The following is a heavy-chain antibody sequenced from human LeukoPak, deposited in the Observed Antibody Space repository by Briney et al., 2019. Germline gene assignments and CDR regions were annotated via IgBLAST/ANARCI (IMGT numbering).Heavy chain of an antibody. CDR1: GFSFSSYW. CDR2: IKQDGSEK. D-gene: IGHD6-13*01. V-gene: IGHV3-7*01. J-gene: IGHJ5*02. CDR3: ARRQSSSWYLSVWGYWFDP. Sequence: PGGSLRLSCAATGFSFSSYWMSRVREAPGKGLEWVANIKQDGSEKYYVDSVKGRFTISRDNAKNSLYLQMNSLRAEDTAVYYCARRQSSSWYLSVWGYWFDPWGQGTLVTVSS.